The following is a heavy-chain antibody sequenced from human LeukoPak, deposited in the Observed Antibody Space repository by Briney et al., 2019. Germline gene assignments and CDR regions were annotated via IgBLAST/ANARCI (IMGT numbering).Heavy chain of an antibody. Sequence: GGSLRLSCAASGFTFSSYAMSWVRQAPGKGLEWVSAISGSGGSTYYADSVKGRFTISRDNSKNTLYLQMNSLRAEDTAVYYCAKELPATDTAMVPFDYWGQGTLVTVSS. V-gene: IGHV3-23*01. J-gene: IGHJ4*02. D-gene: IGHD5-18*01. CDR1: GFTFSSYA. CDR3: AKELPATDTAMVPFDY. CDR2: ISGSGGST.